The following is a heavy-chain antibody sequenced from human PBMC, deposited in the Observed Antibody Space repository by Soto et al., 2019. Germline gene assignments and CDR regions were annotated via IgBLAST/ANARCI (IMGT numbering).Heavy chain of an antibody. D-gene: IGHD4-17*01. Sequence: ASVKVSCKASGYPFTSYGISWVRQDPGQGLEWMGWISAYNGNTNYAQKLQGRVTMTTDTSTSTAYMELRSLRSDDAAVYYCARDRRLIDYGDNTFDYWGQGTLVTVS. CDR2: ISAYNGNT. V-gene: IGHV1-18*01. J-gene: IGHJ4*02. CDR1: GYPFTSYG. CDR3: ARDRRLIDYGDNTFDY.